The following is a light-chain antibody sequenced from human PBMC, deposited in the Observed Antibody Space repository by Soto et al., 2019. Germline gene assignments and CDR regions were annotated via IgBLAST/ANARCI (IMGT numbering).Light chain of an antibody. V-gene: IGKV3-15*01. Sequence: EIVMTQSPATLSVSPGERATLSCRASPSVSGNLAWYQQKPGQAPRLLIYAASSLQSGVPSRFSGSGSGTDFTLTISSLQPEDFATYYCQQSYSTLMYTFGQGTKLEIK. CDR3: QQSYSTLMYT. CDR2: AAS. CDR1: PSVSGN. J-gene: IGKJ2*01.